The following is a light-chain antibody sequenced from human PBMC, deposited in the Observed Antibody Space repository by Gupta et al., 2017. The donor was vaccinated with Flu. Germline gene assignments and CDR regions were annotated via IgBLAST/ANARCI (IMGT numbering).Light chain of an antibody. CDR1: QSVSSSY. J-gene: IGKJ1*01. V-gene: IGKV3-20*01. CDR2: GAS. CDR3: QQYGNSSPT. Sequence: EIVLTQSPGTLSLSPGERATLSCRASQSVSSSYLAWYQQKPGQAPRLLIYGASSRATGIPDRFSGSGSGTDFTLTISRLEPEDFAVYYCQQYGNSSPTFGQGTKVEIK.